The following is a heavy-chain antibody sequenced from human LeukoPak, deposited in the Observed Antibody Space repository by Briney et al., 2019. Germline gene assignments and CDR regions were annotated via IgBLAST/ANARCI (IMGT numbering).Heavy chain of an antibody. CDR3: MRLEKEYSSSSAFDY. D-gene: IGHD6-6*01. CDR1: GYSSSSYW. J-gene: IGHJ4*02. CDR2: IYTGDSDS. Sequence: AEAPMISCKGSGYSSSSYWISWGRRLAGKGRVGWGIIYTGDSDSRYNASFQDHVTTTSDKTISTTLLQWSSMQSSEAAVDYCMRLEKEYSSSSAFDYWGQGTLATVSS. V-gene: IGHV5-51*01.